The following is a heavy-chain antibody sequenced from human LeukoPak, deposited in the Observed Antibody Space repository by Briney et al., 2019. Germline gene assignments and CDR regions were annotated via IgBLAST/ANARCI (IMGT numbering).Heavy chain of an antibody. CDR2: ISTCSSYT. J-gene: IGHJ4*02. V-gene: IGHV3-21*01. CDR1: GFTFSSYS. Sequence: GGSMRLSCAASGFTFSSYSMNWVRQAPGQGLEWVPSISTCSSYTYYADSVKGRVTISTDNATNSLCMQMNSLRAEDTAVSSCARVLAVGDPGGYWGQGTLVTVSS. D-gene: IGHD6-19*01. CDR3: ARVLAVGDPGGY.